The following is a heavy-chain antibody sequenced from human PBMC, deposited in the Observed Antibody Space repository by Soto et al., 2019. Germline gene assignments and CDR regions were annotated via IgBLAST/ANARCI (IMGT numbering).Heavy chain of an antibody. CDR3: AREGGAVATPDN. CDR2: ISRDSNYI. D-gene: IGHD6-19*01. CDR1: GFSFNSYT. V-gene: IGHV3-21*01. J-gene: IGHJ1*01. Sequence: PGGSLRLSCSASGFSFNSYTMNWVRQAPGKGLEWVASISRDSNYIFYGDSVKGRFTISRDNAKNSLFLQMNSLRVDDTAVYFCAREGGAVATPDNWGQGTRVTVSS.